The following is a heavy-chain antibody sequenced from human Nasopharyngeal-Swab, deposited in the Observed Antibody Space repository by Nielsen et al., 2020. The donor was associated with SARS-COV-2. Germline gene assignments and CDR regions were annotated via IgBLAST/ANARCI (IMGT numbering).Heavy chain of an antibody. D-gene: IGHD5-12*01. Sequence: GESLKISCKGSGYSFTSYWIAWVRQMPGTGLEWMGILYPRDSDTRYSPSFQGQGTISADKSISTAYLQWSSLKASDTAMYYCVRPEGVATSFKYYFQYGMDVWGQGTMVTVPS. J-gene: IGHJ6*02. CDR3: VRPEGVATSFKYYFQYGMDV. V-gene: IGHV5-51*01. CDR1: GYSFTSYW. CDR2: LYPRDSDT.